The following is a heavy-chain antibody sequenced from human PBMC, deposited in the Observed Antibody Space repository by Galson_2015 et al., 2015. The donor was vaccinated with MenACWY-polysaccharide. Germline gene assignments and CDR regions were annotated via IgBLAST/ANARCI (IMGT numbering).Heavy chain of an antibody. Sequence: SLRLSCAASGFTFSNFWMSWVRQAPGKGLEWVASINQDESEKHYVDSVKGRFTISRDNAQNSLFLQMNSLRAEDTAMYYCARDDGRWELPLDYWGQGTLVTVSS. D-gene: IGHD1-26*01. CDR1: GFTFSNFW. CDR2: INQDESEK. J-gene: IGHJ4*02. V-gene: IGHV3-7*01. CDR3: ARDDGRWELPLDY.